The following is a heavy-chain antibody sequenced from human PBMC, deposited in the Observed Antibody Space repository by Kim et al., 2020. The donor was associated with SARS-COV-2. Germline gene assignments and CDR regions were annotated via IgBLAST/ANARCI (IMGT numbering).Heavy chain of an antibody. J-gene: IGHJ6*02. D-gene: IGHD2-8*02. CDR2: IIPIFGTA. CDR3: ARGGYCTGGVCYTIGFPQLNGMDV. Sequence: SVKVSCKASGGTFSSYAISWVRQAPGQGLEWMGGIIPIFGTANYAQKFQGRVTITADESTSTAYMELSSLRSEDTAVYYCARGGYCTGGVCYTIGFPQLNGMDVWGQGTTVTVSS. CDR1: GGTFSSYA. V-gene: IGHV1-69*13.